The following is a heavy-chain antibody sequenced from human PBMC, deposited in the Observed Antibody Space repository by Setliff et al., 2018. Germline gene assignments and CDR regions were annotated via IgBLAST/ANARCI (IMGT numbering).Heavy chain of an antibody. CDR1: GGSISSGNYY. J-gene: IGHJ6*03. D-gene: IGHD6-6*01. CDR2: IYYSGST. Sequence: PSETLSLTCRVSGGSISSGNYYWGLIRQPPGKGLEWVATIYYSGSTYSNPSLKSRLIISVDAPDNQFSLRLSSVTAADTAVYYCARMAVRVASRPSSPLEYYYYMDFWGKGATVTVSS. CDR3: ARMAVRVASRPSSPLEYYYYMDF. V-gene: IGHV4-39*01.